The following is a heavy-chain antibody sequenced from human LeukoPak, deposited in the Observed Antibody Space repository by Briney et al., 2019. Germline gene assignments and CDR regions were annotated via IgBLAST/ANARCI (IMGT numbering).Heavy chain of an antibody. Sequence: GGSLRLSCAASGFTFSSYGMHWVRQAPGKGLEWVAVISYDGSNKYYADSVKGRFTISRDNSKNTLYLQMNSLRAEDTAVYYCAKDKRSLRLGELSLPDYWGQGTLVTVSS. V-gene: IGHV3-30*18. CDR2: ISYDGSNK. J-gene: IGHJ4*02. CDR1: GFTFSSYG. CDR3: AKDKRSLRLGELSLPDY. D-gene: IGHD3-16*02.